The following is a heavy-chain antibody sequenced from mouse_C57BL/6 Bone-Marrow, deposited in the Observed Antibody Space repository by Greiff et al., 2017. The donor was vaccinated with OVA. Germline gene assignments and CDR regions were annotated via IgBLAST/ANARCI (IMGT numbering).Heavy chain of an antibody. CDR1: GFNIKDDY. J-gene: IGHJ2*01. D-gene: IGHD2-5*01. CDR3: TSYYSNYDFDY. CDR2: IDPENGDT. Sequence: SGAELVRPGASVKLSCTASGFNIKDDYMHWVKQRPEQGLEWIGWIDPENGDTEYASKFQGKATITADTSSNTAYLQLSSLTSEDTAVYYCTSYYSNYDFDYWGQGTTLTVSS. V-gene: IGHV14-4*01.